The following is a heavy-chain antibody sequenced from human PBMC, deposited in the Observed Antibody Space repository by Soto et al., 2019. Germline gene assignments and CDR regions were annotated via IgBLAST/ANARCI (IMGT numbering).Heavy chain of an antibody. V-gene: IGHV4-34*01. CDR1: GVSFSGYY. J-gene: IGHJ6*02. CDR3: ARAMANYYYYYGMDV. Sequence: SETLSLTCAAYGVSFSGYYWSWIRQPPGKGLEWIGEINHSGSTYYNPSLKSRVTISVDTSKNQFSLKLSSVTAADTAVYYCARAMANYYYYYGMDVWGQGTTVTVSS. CDR2: INHSGST. D-gene: IGHD3-10*01.